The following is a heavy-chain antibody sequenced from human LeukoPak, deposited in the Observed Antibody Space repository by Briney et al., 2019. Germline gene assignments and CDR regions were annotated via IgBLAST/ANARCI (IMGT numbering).Heavy chain of an antibody. J-gene: IGHJ6*02. Sequence: GGSLRLSCAASGFTFSSYAVSWVRQAPGKGLEWVSAISGSGGSTYYADSVKGRFTISRDNAKNSLYLQMNSLRAEDTAVYYCAATASSGWYGKYYYGMDVWGQGTTVTVSS. CDR2: ISGSGGST. CDR1: GFTFSSYA. CDR3: AATASSGWYGKYYYGMDV. V-gene: IGHV3-23*01. D-gene: IGHD6-19*01.